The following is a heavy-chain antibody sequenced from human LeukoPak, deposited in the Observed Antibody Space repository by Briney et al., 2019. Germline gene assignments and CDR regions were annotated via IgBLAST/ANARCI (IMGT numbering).Heavy chain of an antibody. J-gene: IGHJ4*02. CDR1: GFTLSSFS. V-gene: IGHV3-64*02. D-gene: IGHD1-26*01. Sequence: GGSLRLSCVAAGFTLSSFSIHWLHQSPGRGLEYISAINYKGGTTYYTDSVKGRFTISRDNSKNTLYLQMARLRDEDMGVYYCARVGPATAFDYWGQGTQVTVSS. CDR3: ARVGPATAFDY. CDR2: INYKGGTT.